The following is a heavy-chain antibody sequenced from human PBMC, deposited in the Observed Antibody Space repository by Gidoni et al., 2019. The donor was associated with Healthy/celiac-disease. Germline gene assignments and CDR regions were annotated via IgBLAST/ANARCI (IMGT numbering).Heavy chain of an antibody. Sequence: EVQLVESGGGLVQPGRSLRLSCAASGFTFDDYATHWVRQAPGKGLEWVSGISWNSGSIGYADSVKGRFTISRDNAKNSLYLQMNSLRAEDTALYYCAKEGNGDYFDYWGQGTLVTVSS. CDR2: ISWNSGSI. V-gene: IGHV3-9*01. CDR3: AKEGNGDYFDY. D-gene: IGHD4-17*01. J-gene: IGHJ4*02. CDR1: GFTFDDYA.